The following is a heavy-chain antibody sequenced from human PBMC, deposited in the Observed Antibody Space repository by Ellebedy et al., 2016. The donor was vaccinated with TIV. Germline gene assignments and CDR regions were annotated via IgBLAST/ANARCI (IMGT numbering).Heavy chain of an antibody. D-gene: IGHD1/OR15-1a*01. CDR1: GGTFSSYA. Sequence: ASVKVSCKASGGTFSSYAISWVRQAPGQGLEWMGRIIPIPGIANYAQKFQGRVTMTRNTSIDTAYMELSSLRSEDTAFYYCARGRTKGENNEFDPWGQGTLVTVSS. V-gene: IGHV1-69*04. CDR3: ARGRTKGENNEFDP. J-gene: IGHJ5*02. CDR2: IIPIPGIA.